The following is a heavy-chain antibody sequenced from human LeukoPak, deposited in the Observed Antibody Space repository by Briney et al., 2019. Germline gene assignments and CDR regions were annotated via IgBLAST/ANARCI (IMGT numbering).Heavy chain of an antibody. Sequence: GRSLRLSCAASGFTFSSYGMHWVRQAPGKGLEWVAVISYDGSNKYYADSVKGRFTISRDNSKNTLYLQMNSLRAEDTAVYYCAKDGGDSSRDPEDYWGQGTLVTVSS. D-gene: IGHD6-13*01. V-gene: IGHV3-30*18. CDR3: AKDGGDSSRDPEDY. CDR2: ISYDGSNK. J-gene: IGHJ4*02. CDR1: GFTFSSYG.